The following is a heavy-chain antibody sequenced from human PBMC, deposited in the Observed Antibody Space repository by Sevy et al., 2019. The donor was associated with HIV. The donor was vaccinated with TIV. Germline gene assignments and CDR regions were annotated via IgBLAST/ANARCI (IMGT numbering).Heavy chain of an antibody. Sequence: SQTLSLTCTVSGGSISSNYWSWIRQPPGMGLEWIGYIYSSGSSYNPSLKSRVSISMDTSKNQFSLKLNSVTAADTAVYYCARSSGYSYGDFDYWGQGTLVTVSS. CDR3: ARSSGYSYGDFDY. J-gene: IGHJ4*02. V-gene: IGHV4-59*01. CDR1: GGSISSNY. D-gene: IGHD5-18*01. CDR2: IYSSGSS.